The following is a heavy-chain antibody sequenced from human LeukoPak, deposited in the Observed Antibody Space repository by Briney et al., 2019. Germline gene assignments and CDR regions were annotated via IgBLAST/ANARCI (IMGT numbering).Heavy chain of an antibody. CDR2: VNPNSGGT. D-gene: IGHD5-18*01. J-gene: IGHJ6*03. Sequence: ASVKVSCKASGYTFTGYDMHWVRQAPGQGLEWMGWVNPNSGGTNYAQKFQGRVTMTRDTSISTAYMELSRLRSDDTAVYYCARVDTAMVTNYYYYMDVWGKGTTVTVSS. V-gene: IGHV1-2*02. CDR1: GYTFTGYD. CDR3: ARVDTAMVTNYYYYMDV.